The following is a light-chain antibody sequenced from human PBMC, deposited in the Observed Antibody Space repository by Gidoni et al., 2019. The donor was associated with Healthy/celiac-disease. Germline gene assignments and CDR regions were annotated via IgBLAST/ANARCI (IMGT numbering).Light chain of an antibody. CDR3: MQALQTPRT. J-gene: IGKJ1*01. CDR2: LGS. V-gene: IGKV2-28*01. Sequence: DIVMTQSPLSLPVTPGEPASISCRSSQSLLHSNGYNYLDWYLQKPGQSPQLLIYLGSNRATGVPDRFSGSGSGTDFTLKISRVEAEAVGVYYCMQALQTPRTFGQGPKVEIK. CDR1: QSLLHSNGYNY.